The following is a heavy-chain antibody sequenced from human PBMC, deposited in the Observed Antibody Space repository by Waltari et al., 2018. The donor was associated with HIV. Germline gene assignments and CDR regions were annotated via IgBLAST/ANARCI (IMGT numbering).Heavy chain of an antibody. CDR1: GGSISSSSYY. D-gene: IGHD1-1*01. Sequence: QQQLQESGPGLVKPSETLSLTCTVSGGSISSSSYYWAWLRQSPGKGLEWLGGLFHSGCTCYSPSLSSRATIAGDMSANRFSLMLTSVTATDTAVYFCARHCLQKGWLPQLKYYYGMDVCGQGTTVIVSS. V-gene: IGHV4-39*01. J-gene: IGHJ6*02. CDR3: ARHCLQKGWLPQLKYYYGMDV. CDR2: LFHSGCT.